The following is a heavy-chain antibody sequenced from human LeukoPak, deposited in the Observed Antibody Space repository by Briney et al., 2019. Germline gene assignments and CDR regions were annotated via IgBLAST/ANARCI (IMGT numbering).Heavy chain of an antibody. D-gene: IGHD5-12*01. V-gene: IGHV3-23*01. CDR3: AREENHIVTTSYYFDH. Sequence: GGSLRLSCAASGFTFSSYAMSWVRQAPGKGLEWVSAISGSGGSTYYADSVKGRFTISRDNSKNTLYLQMNSLRAEDTAVYYCAREENHIVTTSYYFDHWGQGTLVTVSS. J-gene: IGHJ4*02. CDR2: ISGSGGST. CDR1: GFTFSSYA.